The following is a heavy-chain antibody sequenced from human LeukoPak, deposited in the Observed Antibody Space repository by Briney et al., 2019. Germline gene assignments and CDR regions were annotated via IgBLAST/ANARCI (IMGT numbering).Heavy chain of an antibody. J-gene: IGHJ6*03. CDR2: MNPNSGNT. D-gene: IGHD2-21*01. CDR1: GYTFTSYD. Sequence: ASVKVSCKASGYTFTSYDINWVRQATGQGLEWMGWMNPNSGNTGYAQKFQGRVTITRNTSISTAYMELSSLRSEDTAVYYCARGPASTSTYYYYYYMDVWGKGTTVTVSS. V-gene: IGHV1-8*03. CDR3: ARGPASTSTYYYYYYMDV.